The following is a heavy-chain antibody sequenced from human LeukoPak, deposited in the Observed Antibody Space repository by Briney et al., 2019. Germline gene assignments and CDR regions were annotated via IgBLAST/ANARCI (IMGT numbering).Heavy chain of an antibody. CDR2: IYHSGST. V-gene: IGHV4-61*08. CDR3: ARALYSSGWDYYFDY. J-gene: IGHJ4*02. CDR1: GGSISSGGYY. D-gene: IGHD6-19*01. Sequence: SETLSLTCTVSGGSISSGGYYWSWIRQPPGKGLEWIGYIYHSGSTNYNPSLKSRVTISVDTSKNQFSLKLSSVTAADTAVYYCARALYSSGWDYYFDYWGQGTLVTVSS.